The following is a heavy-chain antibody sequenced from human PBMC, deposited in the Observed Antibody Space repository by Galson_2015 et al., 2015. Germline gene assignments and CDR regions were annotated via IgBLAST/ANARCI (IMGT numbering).Heavy chain of an antibody. J-gene: IGHJ3*01. V-gene: IGHV3-23*01. Sequence: SPSLSCAASGFTFGDYAMTWVRQAPGEGLEWVSAITGASRTYSLDSVRGRFTISRDNSKHTLYLQMNSLRTEDTAMYYCAKFGGYYGSGATEGWGQGTMVTVSS. CDR3: AKFGGYYGSGATEG. CDR1: GFTFGDYA. CDR2: ITGASRT. D-gene: IGHD3-10*01.